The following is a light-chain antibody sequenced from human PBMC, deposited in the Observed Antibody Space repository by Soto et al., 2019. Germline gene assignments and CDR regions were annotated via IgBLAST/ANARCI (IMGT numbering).Light chain of an antibody. CDR1: QCITHY. J-gene: IGKJ3*01. CDR2: AAS. CDR3: QPYDGFPLT. V-gene: IGKV1-33*01. Sequence: IQLTQSPSSLDASVGATVRITCQASQCITHYLNWYQQKPGKAPRLLISAASTLEAGVPSRFTGGGSGTHVTCTISSLQPEDTAIYYCQPYDGFPLTFGPGTTVGIK.